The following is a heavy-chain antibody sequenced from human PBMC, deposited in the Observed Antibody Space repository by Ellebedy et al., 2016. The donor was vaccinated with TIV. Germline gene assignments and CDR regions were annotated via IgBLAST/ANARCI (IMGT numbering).Heavy chain of an antibody. CDR2: IIPIFGTA. J-gene: IGHJ5*02. CDR3: ARVGEIYDWFDP. D-gene: IGHD3-10*01. CDR1: GGTFSSYA. Sequence: SVKVSXXASGGTFSSYAISWVRQAPGQGLEWMGGIIPIFGTANYAQKFQGRVTITADKSTSTAYMELSSLRSEDTAVYYCARVGEIYDWFDPWGQGTLVTVSS. V-gene: IGHV1-69*06.